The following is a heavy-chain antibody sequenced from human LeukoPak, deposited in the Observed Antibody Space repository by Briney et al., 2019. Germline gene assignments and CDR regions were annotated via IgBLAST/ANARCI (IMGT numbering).Heavy chain of an antibody. Sequence: PSETLSLTCTVSGGSISSYYWSWIRQPPGKGLEWIGYIYYSGSTNYNPSLKSRVTISVDTSKNQFSLKLSSVTAADTAVYYCAREIPNQQQLIPWGQGTLVTVSS. CDR2: IYYSGST. J-gene: IGHJ4*02. V-gene: IGHV4-59*01. CDR1: GGSISSYY. D-gene: IGHD6-13*01. CDR3: AREIPNQQQLIP.